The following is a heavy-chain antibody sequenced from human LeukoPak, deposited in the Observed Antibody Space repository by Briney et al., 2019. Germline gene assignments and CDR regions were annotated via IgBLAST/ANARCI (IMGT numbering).Heavy chain of an antibody. CDR2: INHSGST. J-gene: IGHJ2*01. Sequence: SETLSLTCAVYGGSFSGYYWSWIRQPPGKGLEWIGEINHSGSTNYNPSLKSRVTISVDTSKNQFSLRLSSVNPADTAVYYRARARGYSATWWFFDPWGRGTLVTVSS. CDR3: ARARGYSATWWFFDP. D-gene: IGHD6-13*01. V-gene: IGHV4-34*01. CDR1: GGSFSGYY.